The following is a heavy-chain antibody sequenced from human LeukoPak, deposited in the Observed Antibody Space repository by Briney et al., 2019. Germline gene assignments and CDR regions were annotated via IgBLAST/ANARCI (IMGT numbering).Heavy chain of an antibody. CDR3: ARSWSSGYYALYYFDY. CDR1: GYTLTSYD. J-gene: IGHJ4*02. CDR2: MNPSSGNT. Sequence: AASVKVSCKASGYTLTSYDNNRVRQATGQGLEWMGWMNPSSGNTGIAQKFHGRVTMTINTSNTTDSLDLQSMRSEDTAAYYCARSWSSGYYALYYFDYWGQGTPVTVSS. D-gene: IGHD3-22*01. V-gene: IGHV1-8*01.